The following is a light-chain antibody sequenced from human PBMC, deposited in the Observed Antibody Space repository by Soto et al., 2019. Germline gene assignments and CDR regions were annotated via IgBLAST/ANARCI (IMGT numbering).Light chain of an antibody. J-gene: IGKJ5*01. CDR1: QTILYFSNNKNF. CDR3: QQYYNSIT. V-gene: IGKV4-1*01. CDR2: WAS. Sequence: DIVITHSPDSLAVSLGERATINCKSSQTILYFSNNKNFLAWYQQKAGQPPKLLITWASTRESGVPDRFSGSGSGTDFTLTISSLQAEDVAVYYCQQYYNSITFGQGTRLEIK.